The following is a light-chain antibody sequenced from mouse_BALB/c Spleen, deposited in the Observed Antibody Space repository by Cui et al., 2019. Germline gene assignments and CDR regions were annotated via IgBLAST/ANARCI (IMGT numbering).Light chain of an antibody. Sequence: DIQLNQSPSSLSPSLGDTITITCHASQNINVWLSWYQQKPGDIPKLLIYEASNLHTGVPSRFSGSGSGTGFTLTISSLQPEDIATYYCQQSQSYPHTFGAGTKLEMK. CDR1: QNINVW. V-gene: IGKV10-94*01. J-gene: IGKJ5*01. CDR2: EAS. CDR3: QQSQSYPHT.